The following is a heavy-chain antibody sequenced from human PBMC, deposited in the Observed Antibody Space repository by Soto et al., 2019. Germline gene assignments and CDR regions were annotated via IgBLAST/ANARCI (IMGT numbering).Heavy chain of an antibody. CDR3: ARDEVDTAMAHFDY. V-gene: IGHV1-2*02. D-gene: IGHD5-18*01. CDR2: INPNSGGT. CDR1: GGTFTGYY. J-gene: IGHJ4*02. Sequence: ASVKVSCKASGGTFTGYYMHWVRQAPGQGLEWMGWINPNSGGTNYAQKFQGRVTMTRDTSISTAYMELSRLRSDDTAVYYCARDEVDTAMAHFDYWGQGTLVTVSS.